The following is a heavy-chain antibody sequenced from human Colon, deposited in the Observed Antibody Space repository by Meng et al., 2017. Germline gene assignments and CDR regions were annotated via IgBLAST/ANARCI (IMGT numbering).Heavy chain of an antibody. Sequence: QGQFVQDGAEVKKPGALVTVSCKASVSTFTSHALYWLRQAPGQRPEWMGWINIGNGNTKYSQNFQGRVTFTRDTSASTAYMELNSLRSEDTAVYYCARDKGDWVLGDYWGQGTLVTVSS. CDR3: ARDKGDWVLGDY. D-gene: IGHD2-21*01. CDR2: INIGNGNT. J-gene: IGHJ4*02. V-gene: IGHV1-3*04. CDR1: VSTFTSHA.